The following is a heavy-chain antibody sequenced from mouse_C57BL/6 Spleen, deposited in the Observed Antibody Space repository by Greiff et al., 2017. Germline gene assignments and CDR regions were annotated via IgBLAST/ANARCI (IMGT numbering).Heavy chain of an antibody. CDR1: GYTFTSYW. V-gene: IGHV1-64*01. Sequence: VQLQQPGAELVKPGASVKLSCKASGYTFTSYWMHWVKQRPGQGLEWIGMIHPNSGSTNYNEKFKSKATLTVDKSSSTAYMQLSSLTSEDSAVYYGARSPVSTVVDYWGQGTTLTVSS. CDR2: IHPNSGST. CDR3: ARSPVSTVVDY. J-gene: IGHJ2*01. D-gene: IGHD1-1*01.